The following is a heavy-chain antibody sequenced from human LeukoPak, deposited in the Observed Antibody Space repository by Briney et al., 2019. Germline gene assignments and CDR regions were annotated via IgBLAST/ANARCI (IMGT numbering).Heavy chain of an antibody. V-gene: IGHV4-34*01. Sequence: SETLSLTCAVYGGSFSGYYWSWIRQPPGKGLEWIGEINHSGSTNYNPSLKSRVTISVDTSKNQFSLKLSSVTAADTAVYYCARTIPLPYYYFDYWGQGTLVTVSS. CDR3: ARTIPLPYYYFDY. CDR1: GGSFSGYY. J-gene: IGHJ4*02. CDR2: INHSGST. D-gene: IGHD3-9*01.